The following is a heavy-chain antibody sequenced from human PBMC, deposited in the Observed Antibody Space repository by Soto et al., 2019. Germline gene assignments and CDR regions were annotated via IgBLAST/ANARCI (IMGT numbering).Heavy chain of an antibody. V-gene: IGHV6-1*01. CDR2: TYYRSKWYN. J-gene: IGHJ5*02. Sequence: SETLSLTCAISGDSVSSNSAAWNWIRQSPSRGLEWLGRTYYRSKWYNDYAVSVKSRITINPDTSKNQFSLQLNSVTPEDTAVYYCARDLWGYCSGGSCYQLNWFDPWGQGTLVTVSS. CDR3: ARDLWGYCSGGSCYQLNWFDP. D-gene: IGHD2-15*01. CDR1: GDSVSSNSAA.